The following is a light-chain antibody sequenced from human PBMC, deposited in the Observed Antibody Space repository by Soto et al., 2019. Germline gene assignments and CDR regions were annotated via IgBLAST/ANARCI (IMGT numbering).Light chain of an antibody. CDR3: QQYSASPRT. CDR2: GAS. V-gene: IGKV3-20*01. Sequence: ENVLTQFPGTLSLSPGETATLSCWASESVSSSYLAWYQHRPGQPPRLLIYGASRRATGIPDRFSGSGSGTDFTLTISRLEPEDFAMYYCQQYSASPRTFGQGTRLEIK. CDR1: ESVSSSY. J-gene: IGKJ2*01.